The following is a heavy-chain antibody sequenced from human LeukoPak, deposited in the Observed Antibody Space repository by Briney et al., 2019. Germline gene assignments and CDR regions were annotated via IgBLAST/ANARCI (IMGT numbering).Heavy chain of an antibody. J-gene: IGHJ3*02. CDR1: GFTVSSNY. Sequence: GGSLRLSCAASGFTVSSNYMTWVRQAPGKELEWVPVIYSGGRTYYADSVKGRFTISRDNSKNTLYLDMNSLRAEDTAVYYCASRSAGDYVNTFDIWGQGAMVTVSS. V-gene: IGHV3-53*01. CDR2: IYSGGRT. D-gene: IGHD4-17*01. CDR3: ASRSAGDYVNTFDI.